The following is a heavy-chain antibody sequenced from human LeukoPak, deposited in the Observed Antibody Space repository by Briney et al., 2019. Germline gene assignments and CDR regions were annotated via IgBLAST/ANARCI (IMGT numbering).Heavy chain of an antibody. Sequence: GGSLRLSCAASGFTFSTYNMNWLRQAPGKGLEWVSYISSSSSTIYYADSVKGRFTISRDDAKNSLYLQMSSLRDEDTAVYYCARDAGGTYTYWYFDLWGRGTLVTVSS. CDR1: GFTFSTYN. CDR2: ISSSSSTI. CDR3: ARDAGGTYTYWYFDL. V-gene: IGHV3-48*02. D-gene: IGHD1-26*01. J-gene: IGHJ2*01.